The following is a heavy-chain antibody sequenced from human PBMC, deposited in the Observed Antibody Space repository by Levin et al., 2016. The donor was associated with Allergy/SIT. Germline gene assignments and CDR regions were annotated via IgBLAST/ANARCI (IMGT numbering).Heavy chain of an antibody. CDR2: IDGDGSIT. Sequence: GESLKISCAASGFTFRNYYMHWVRQAPGKGLVWVSHIDGDGSITGYADYVKGRFTVSRDNAKSTLYLQLTSLRVEDTSVYYCARGSYPYALDVWGQGTMVTVSS. J-gene: IGHJ3*01. CDR1: GFTFRNYY. D-gene: IGHD3-16*01. V-gene: IGHV3-74*01. CDR3: ARGSYPYALDV.